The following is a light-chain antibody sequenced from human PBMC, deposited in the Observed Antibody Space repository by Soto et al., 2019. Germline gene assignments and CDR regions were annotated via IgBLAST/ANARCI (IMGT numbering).Light chain of an antibody. CDR2: EVS. J-gene: IGLJ1*01. CDR1: SSDVGGYDY. Sequence: QSVLTQPASVSGSPGQSITISCTGTSSDVGGYDYVSWYQHHPGKAPKLTIYEVSNRPSGVSNRFSGSKSGNTVSLTISGLQAEDEAEYYCSSYTSSSTDVFGTGTKVTLL. V-gene: IGLV2-14*01. CDR3: SSYTSSSTDV.